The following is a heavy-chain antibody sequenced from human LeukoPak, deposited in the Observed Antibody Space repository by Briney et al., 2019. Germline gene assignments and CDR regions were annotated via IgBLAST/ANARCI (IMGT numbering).Heavy chain of an antibody. CDR3: VRRSWSGSGWLIEY. D-gene: IGHD6-19*01. CDR1: GGSFSGYY. Sequence: SETLSLTCAVYGGSFSGYYWNWIRQPPGKGLEWVGEINHSGSTNYNPSLKSRVTISVDTSKNQFSLKLTSVTAADTAVYYCVRRSWSGSGWLIEYWGQGTLVTVSS. V-gene: IGHV4-34*01. CDR2: INHSGST. J-gene: IGHJ4*02.